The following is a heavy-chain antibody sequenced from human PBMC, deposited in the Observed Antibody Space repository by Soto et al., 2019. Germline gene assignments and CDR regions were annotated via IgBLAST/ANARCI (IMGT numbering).Heavy chain of an antibody. CDR2: IYSGGST. Sequence: EVQLVESGGGLIQPGGSLRLSCAASGFTVSSNYMSWVRQAPGKGLEWVSVIYSGGSTYYADSVKGRFTISRDNSKNTLYLQMNSLRAEDTAVYYCARNYDYVWGSYHNYWGQGTLVTVSS. CDR1: GFTVSSNY. D-gene: IGHD3-16*02. CDR3: ARNYDYVWGSYHNY. V-gene: IGHV3-53*01. J-gene: IGHJ4*02.